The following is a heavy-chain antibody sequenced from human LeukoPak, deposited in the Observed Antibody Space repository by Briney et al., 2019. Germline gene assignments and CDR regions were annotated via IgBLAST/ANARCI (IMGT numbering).Heavy chain of an antibody. CDR3: ARGKDIVVVPAAIVRWFDP. D-gene: IGHD2-2*02. CDR1: GYTFTSYG. V-gene: IGHV1-18*01. Sequence: ASVKVSCKXSGYTFTSYGISWVRQAPGQGLEWMGWISAYNGNTNYAQKLQGRVTMTTDTSTSTAYMELRSLRSDDTAVYYCARGKDIVVVPAAIVRWFDPWGQGTLVTVSS. J-gene: IGHJ5*02. CDR2: ISAYNGNT.